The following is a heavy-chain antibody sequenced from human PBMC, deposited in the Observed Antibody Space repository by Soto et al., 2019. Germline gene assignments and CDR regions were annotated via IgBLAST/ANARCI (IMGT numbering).Heavy chain of an antibody. CDR2: MNPNSGNT. Sequence: ASVKVSGKASGYTFTIYDINWVRQATGQGLEWMGWMNPNSGNTGYAQKFQGRVTMTRNTSISTAYMELSSLRSEDTAVYYCARGYYDSSGYRIFDYWGQGTPVTVSS. J-gene: IGHJ4*02. CDR1: GYTFTIYD. D-gene: IGHD3-22*01. V-gene: IGHV1-8*01. CDR3: ARGYYDSSGYRIFDY.